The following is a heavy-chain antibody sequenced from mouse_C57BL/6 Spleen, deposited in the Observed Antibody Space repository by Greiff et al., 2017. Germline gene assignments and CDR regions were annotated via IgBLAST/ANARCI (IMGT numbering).Heavy chain of an antibody. D-gene: IGHD2-1*01. CDR3: TREVVIYYGDYYAMDY. CDR2: FSSGGDYI. V-gene: IGHV5-9-1*02. CDR1: GFTFSSYA. Sequence: EVQLVESGEGLVKPGGSLKLSCAASGFTFSSYAMSWVRQTPEKRLAWVAYFSSGGDYIYYAETVQGRFTISRDNARNTLYLKMSSLKSEDTAMYYCTREVVIYYGDYYAMDYWGQGTSVTVSS. J-gene: IGHJ4*01.